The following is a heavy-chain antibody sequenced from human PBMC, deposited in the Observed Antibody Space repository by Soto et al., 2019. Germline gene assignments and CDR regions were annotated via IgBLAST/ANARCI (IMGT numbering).Heavy chain of an antibody. V-gene: IGHV3-7*03. Sequence: GGSLRLSCSTSGFTFTTYYMSWVRQAPGKGLEWVANIKQDGSAETYLDSVKGRFTISRDNSKNTLYLQMNSLRAEDTAVYYCARVGPNYGMDVWGQGTTVTVSS. J-gene: IGHJ6*02. CDR3: ARVGPNYGMDV. CDR2: IKQDGSAE. CDR1: GFTFTTYY.